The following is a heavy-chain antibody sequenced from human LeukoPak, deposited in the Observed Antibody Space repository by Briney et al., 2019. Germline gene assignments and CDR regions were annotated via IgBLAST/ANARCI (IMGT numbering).Heavy chain of an antibody. V-gene: IGHV4-38-2*02. CDR1: GGSISSYY. J-gene: IGHJ3*02. CDR3: ARPYGDYNLDAFDI. Sequence: SETLSLTCTVSGGSISSYYWGWIRQPPGKGLEWIGSIYHSGSTYYNPSLKSRVTISVDTSKNQFSLKLSSVTAADTAVYYCARPYGDYNLDAFDIWGQGTMVTVSS. CDR2: IYHSGST. D-gene: IGHD4-17*01.